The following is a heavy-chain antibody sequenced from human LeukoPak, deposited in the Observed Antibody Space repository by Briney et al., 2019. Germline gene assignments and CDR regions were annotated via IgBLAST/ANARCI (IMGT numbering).Heavy chain of an antibody. CDR2: IYYSGST. Sequence: SETLSLTCTVSGGSISSHYWSWIRQPPGKGREWIGYIYYSGSTNYNPSLKSRVTISVDTSKNQFSLKLSSVTAADTAVYYCARGGLYYDFWSGYPNWFDPWGQGTLVTVSS. D-gene: IGHD3-3*01. CDR1: GGSISSHY. CDR3: ARGGLYYDFWSGYPNWFDP. V-gene: IGHV4-59*11. J-gene: IGHJ5*02.